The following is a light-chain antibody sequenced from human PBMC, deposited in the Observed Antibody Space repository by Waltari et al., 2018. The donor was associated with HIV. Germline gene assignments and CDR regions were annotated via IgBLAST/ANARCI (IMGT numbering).Light chain of an antibody. CDR3: SSYTSRSTPYV. Sequence: QSALTQPASVSGSPGQSIPITCTGTSSDVGGYKSVSWYQQHPGKAPKLMIYEVSNRPSGVSNRFSGLQAEDEADYYCSSYTSRSTPYVFGTGTKVTVL. CDR2: EVS. CDR1: SSDVGGYKS. J-gene: IGLJ1*01. V-gene: IGLV2-14*01.